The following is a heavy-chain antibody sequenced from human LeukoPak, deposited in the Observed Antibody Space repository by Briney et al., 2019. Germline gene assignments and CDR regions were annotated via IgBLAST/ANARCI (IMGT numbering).Heavy chain of an antibody. CDR1: GYSISSGYY. V-gene: IGHV4-38-2*01. J-gene: IGHJ4*02. D-gene: IGHD3-3*01. Sequence: SETLALTCAVSGYSISSGYYWGWIRQPPGKGLEWIGSIYHSGSTYYNPSLKSRVTISVDTSKNQFSLKLSSVTAADTAVYYCARLNDFWEDYWGQGTLVTVPS. CDR3: ARLNDFWEDY. CDR2: IYHSGST.